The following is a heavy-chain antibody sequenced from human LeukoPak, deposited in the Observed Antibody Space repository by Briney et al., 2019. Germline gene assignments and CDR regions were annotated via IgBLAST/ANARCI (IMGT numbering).Heavy chain of an antibody. CDR3: ARGVPIYYYYYYMDV. V-gene: IGHV4-61*02. D-gene: IGHD3-10*01. J-gene: IGHJ6*03. CDR1: GGSISSGSYY. Sequence: SQTLSLTCTVSGGSISSGSYYWRWIRQPAGKGLEWIGSIHYSGSTNYNPSLKSRVTISVDTTKNQFSLKLSSVTAADTAVYYCARGVPIYYYYYYMDVWGKGTTVTISS. CDR2: IHYSGST.